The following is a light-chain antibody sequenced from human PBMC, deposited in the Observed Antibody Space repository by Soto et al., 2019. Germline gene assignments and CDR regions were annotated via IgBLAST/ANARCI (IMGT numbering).Light chain of an antibody. CDR3: QQYDSSPYT. V-gene: IGKV3-20*01. CDR2: GIS. J-gene: IGKJ2*01. Sequence: EIVLTQSPGTLSLSPGERATLSCRASQSISNSYLAWYQQKPGQAPRLVIHGISTRATGVPDRFSGGGSGTDFSLTISRLYPEDFAVYYCQQYDSSPYTFGQGTKLEIK. CDR1: QSISNSY.